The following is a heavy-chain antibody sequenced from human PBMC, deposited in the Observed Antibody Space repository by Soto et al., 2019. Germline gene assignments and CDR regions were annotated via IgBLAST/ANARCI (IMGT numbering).Heavy chain of an antibody. CDR3: ARGSSIAGLYYGMDV. CDR1: GGSISSGGYC. D-gene: IGHD6-6*01. V-gene: IGHV4-31*03. Sequence: QVQLQESGPGLVKPSQTLSLTCTVSGGSISSGGYCWTWIRQHPGKGLEWIGYNYYSGITYYNPSLKSRVTISLDTSKNQFSLKLSSVTAADTAVYYCARGSSIAGLYYGMDVW. CDR2: NYYSGIT. J-gene: IGHJ6*01.